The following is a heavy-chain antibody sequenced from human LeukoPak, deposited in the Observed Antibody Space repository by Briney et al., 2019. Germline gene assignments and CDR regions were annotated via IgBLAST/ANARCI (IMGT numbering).Heavy chain of an antibody. J-gene: IGHJ4*02. V-gene: IGHV4-59*01. CDR3: ARGAGSGYTDD. CDR1: GGSISSYY. D-gene: IGHD3-22*01. CDR2: IYNSGST. Sequence: SETLSLTCTVSGGSISSYYWSWIRQPPGKGLEWIGYIYNSGSTNYNPSLKSRVTISVDTSKNQFSLKLTSVTAADTAVYYSARGAGSGYTDDWGQGTLVTVSS.